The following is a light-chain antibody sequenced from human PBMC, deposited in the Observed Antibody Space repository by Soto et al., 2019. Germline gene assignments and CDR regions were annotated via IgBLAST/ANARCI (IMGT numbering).Light chain of an antibody. V-gene: IGKV1-6*01. CDR2: GSS. J-gene: IGKJ2*01. CDR1: QDIRND. Sequence: AIQMTQSPSSLSASVGDRVTITCRASQDIRNDLGWFQQKPGKAPRLLIYGSSNLQSGVPSRFSGSGSGTDFTLTISSLQPEDFATYYCLQDYNHPFTFGQGTKLEIK. CDR3: LQDYNHPFT.